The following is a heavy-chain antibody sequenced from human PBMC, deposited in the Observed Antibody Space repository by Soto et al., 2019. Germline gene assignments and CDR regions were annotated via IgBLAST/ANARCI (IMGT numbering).Heavy chain of an antibody. CDR3: ARGTVVTHFDS. CDR2: INAGNGNT. J-gene: IGHJ4*02. D-gene: IGHD2-15*01. Sequence: QVQLVQSGAEEKKPGASVKVSCKASGYTFTSYAMHWVRQAPGQRLEWMGWINAGNGNTKYSQKFQGRVTITRDTSASTGYRELSSLRSEDTAVYYCARGTVVTHFDSWGQGTLVTVSS. V-gene: IGHV1-3*05. CDR1: GYTFTSYA.